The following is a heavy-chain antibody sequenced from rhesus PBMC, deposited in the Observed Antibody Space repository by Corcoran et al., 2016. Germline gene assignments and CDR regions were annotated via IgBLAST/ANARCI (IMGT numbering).Heavy chain of an antibody. J-gene: IGHJ4*01. V-gene: IGHV3-178*01. CDR3: VRAIGY. CDR2: ISNGSGST. Sequence: EVRLVESGGGLAKPGGSLRLSCAASGFTFSAYDMDWVSQGPGNGLEWVSRISNGSGSTWYVESVKNRFTISRENANNILYLQMDSLRAEDTAVYFCVRAIGYWAQGVLVTVSS. CDR1: GFTFSAYD.